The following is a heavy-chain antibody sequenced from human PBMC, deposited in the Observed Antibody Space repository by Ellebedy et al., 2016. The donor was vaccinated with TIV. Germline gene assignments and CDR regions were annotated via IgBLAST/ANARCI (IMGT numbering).Heavy chain of an antibody. V-gene: IGHV3-30*03. CDR3: EGGKGYDFGEE. CDR2: VSYNGFNT. D-gene: IGHD4-17*01. J-gene: IGHJ4*02. CDR1: GFTFTSYG. Sequence: GESLKISCAAFGFTFTSYGLHWVRQAPGKGLEWVAFVSYNGFNTYYRDSVRGRFSISRDNAKDTLYLQMSSLRHEDTAVYHCEGGKGYDFGEEWGQGTLVSVSS.